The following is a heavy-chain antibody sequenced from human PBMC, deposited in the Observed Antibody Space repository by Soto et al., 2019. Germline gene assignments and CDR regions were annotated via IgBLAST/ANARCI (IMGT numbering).Heavy chain of an antibody. Sequence: LSLTCTVSGGSINTFYWSWVRQPAGKGLEGIGRIFSSGSTSFNPSLESRVAMSVDTSKNHFSLNLSSVTAADMAVYYCAREGSYSAYNFAHGIQLWSFDFWGQGALVTVSS. CDR3: AREGSYSAYNFAHGIQLWSFDF. CDR1: GGSINTFY. V-gene: IGHV4-4*07. D-gene: IGHD5-12*01. CDR2: IFSSGST. J-gene: IGHJ4*02.